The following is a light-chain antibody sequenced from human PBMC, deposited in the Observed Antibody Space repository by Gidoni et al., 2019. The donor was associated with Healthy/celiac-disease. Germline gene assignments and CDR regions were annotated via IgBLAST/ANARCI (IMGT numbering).Light chain of an antibody. CDR3: SSYTSSSTVV. J-gene: IGLJ2*01. CDR1: SSDVGGYNY. Sequence: QSALTQPASVSGSPRQSLTISCTGPSSDVGGYNYVSWYQQHPGKAPKLMIYDVSNRPSGVSNRFSGSKSGNTASLTISGLQAEDEADYYCSSYTSSSTVVFGGGTKLTVL. CDR2: DVS. V-gene: IGLV2-14*01.